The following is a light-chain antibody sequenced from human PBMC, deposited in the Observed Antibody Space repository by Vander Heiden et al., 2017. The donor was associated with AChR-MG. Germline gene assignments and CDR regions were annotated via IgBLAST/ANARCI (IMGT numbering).Light chain of an antibody. Sequence: DIVMTQTPLSLSATPGQPASISCKATQSLLHSDGKTHLYWYVQKPGEPPHLLIYEVFNRFFGVPDRFSGSGSGTYFTLKISRVEAEDVGVYYCRQRKHLPHTSGQGTRLEIK. CDR1: QSLLHSDGKTH. CDR3: RQRKHLPHT. CDR2: EVF. J-gene: IGKJ5*01. V-gene: IGKV2D-29*01.